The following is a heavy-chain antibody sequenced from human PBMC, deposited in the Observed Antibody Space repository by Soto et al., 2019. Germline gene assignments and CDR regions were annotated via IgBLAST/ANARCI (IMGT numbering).Heavy chain of an antibody. J-gene: IGHJ4*02. CDR2: IIPLLDIA. D-gene: IGHD5-12*01. CDR1: GGTFSNDI. Sequence: QVQLVQSGAEEKKPGSSVKVSCKTSGGTFSNDIITWVRQAPGQGLEWMGRIIPLLDIANYAQKFQGRVTITADKSTGTAYMELNSLRSEDTAVYYCARDSPIGSTFSGYDAIDYWGQGTLVTVSS. CDR3: ARDSPIGSTFSGYDAIDY. V-gene: IGHV1-69*08.